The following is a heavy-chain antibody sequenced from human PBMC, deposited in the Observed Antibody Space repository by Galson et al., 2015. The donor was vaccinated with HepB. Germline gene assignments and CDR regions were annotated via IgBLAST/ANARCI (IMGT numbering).Heavy chain of an antibody. J-gene: IGHJ4*02. CDR2: INPDGSEK. D-gene: IGHD6-25*01. CDR3: ARTAATGRGLDH. CDR1: GFTLRSHW. V-gene: IGHV3-7*03. Sequence: SLRLSCAASGFTLRSHWVSWVRQAPGKGLECVAHINPDGSEKRYVDAVKGRFSVSEDNAMNSVHLQMSSLRVEDTAVYFCARTAATGRGLDHWAQGSLVIVSS.